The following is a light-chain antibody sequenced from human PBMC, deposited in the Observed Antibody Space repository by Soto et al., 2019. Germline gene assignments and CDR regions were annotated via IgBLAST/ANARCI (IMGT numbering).Light chain of an antibody. Sequence: EIVMTQSPATLSVSPGERATLSCRASQSVSINLAWYQQKPGQAPRLLIYGASTRATGIPARFSGSGSGTEFILTVSSLQSEDFAVYYCQQYNNWPSTFGQGTKVEIK. CDR3: QQYNNWPST. V-gene: IGKV3-15*01. CDR1: QSVSIN. J-gene: IGKJ1*01. CDR2: GAS.